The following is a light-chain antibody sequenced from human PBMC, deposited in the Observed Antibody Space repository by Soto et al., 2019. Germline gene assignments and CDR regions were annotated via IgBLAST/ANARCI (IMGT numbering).Light chain of an antibody. CDR1: QSVSRY. Sequence: EIVLTQSPATLSLSPGKRATLSCRASQSVSRYLTWYQQKPGQAPRLLIYGVYTRASGIPDRFSGSGSGTDFTLSISSLESEYSSSYYCEQHNTFPPIPSGHVTWLEI. CDR2: GVY. V-gene: IGKV3-11*01. CDR3: EQHNTFPPIP. J-gene: IGKJ5*01.